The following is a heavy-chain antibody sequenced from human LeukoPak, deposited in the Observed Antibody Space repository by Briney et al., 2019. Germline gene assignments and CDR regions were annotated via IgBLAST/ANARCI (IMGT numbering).Heavy chain of an antibody. CDR2: IRAGGART. CDR3: ARGRPHGNDY. D-gene: IGHD4-23*01. CDR1: GFTFSNYA. V-gene: IGHV3-23*01. Sequence: GGSLRLSCAGSGFTFSNYAMSWVRQAPGKGLEWVSSIRAGGARTYYAQSVMGRFTVSRDDSKNTLYLQMNSLRVEDTAVYYCARGRPHGNDYWGQGTLVTVSS. J-gene: IGHJ4*02.